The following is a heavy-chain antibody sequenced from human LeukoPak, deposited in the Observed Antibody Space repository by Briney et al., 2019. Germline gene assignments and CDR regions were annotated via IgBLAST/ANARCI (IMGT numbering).Heavy chain of an antibody. J-gene: IGHJ4*02. Sequence: PGGSLRLSCAASGFTFRNYWMSWVRQAPGKGLEWVSAISGSGGSTYYADSVKGRFTISRDNAENSLYLQMNSLRVEDTAFYYCARDLAYSRLDYWGQGMLVTVSS. CDR1: GFTFRNYW. D-gene: IGHD5-18*01. V-gene: IGHV3-23*01. CDR3: ARDLAYSRLDY. CDR2: ISGSGGST.